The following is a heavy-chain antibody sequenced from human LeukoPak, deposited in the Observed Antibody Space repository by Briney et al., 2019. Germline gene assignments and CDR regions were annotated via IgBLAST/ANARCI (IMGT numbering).Heavy chain of an antibody. D-gene: IGHD3-3*01. CDR2: IYYSGST. CDR1: GGSIRSYY. J-gene: IGHJ3*01. V-gene: IGHV4-59*01. CDR3: ARGIFGMVLNAFDL. Sequence: SETLSLTCTVSGGSIRSYYWSWIRQPPGKGLEWLGYIYYSGSTNYNPSLTSRFTISVDTSTNQFSLKLSSVTAADTAVYYCARGIFGMVLNAFDLWGRGTMVTVSS.